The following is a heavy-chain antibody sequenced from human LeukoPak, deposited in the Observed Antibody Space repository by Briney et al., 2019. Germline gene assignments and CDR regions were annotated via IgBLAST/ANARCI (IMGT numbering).Heavy chain of an antibody. CDR2: MNPNSGNT. J-gene: IGHJ3*02. CDR1: GYTFTSYD. V-gene: IGHV1-8*03. D-gene: IGHD4-17*01. CDR3: ARGLTTRDAFDI. Sequence: ASVKVSCKASGYTFTSYDINWVRQATGQGLEWMGWMNPNSGNTGYAQKFQGRVTITRNTSISTAYMELSSLRSEDTAVYYCARGLTTRDAFDIWGQGTMVTVSS.